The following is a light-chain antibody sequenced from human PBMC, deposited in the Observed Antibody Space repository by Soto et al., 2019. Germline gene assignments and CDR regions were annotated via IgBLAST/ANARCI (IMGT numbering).Light chain of an antibody. CDR3: QQRSNWPPDT. V-gene: IGKV3-11*01. CDR2: DAS. Sequence: VLTQSPATLSLSPGERATLSCRASQSVSSYLAWYQQKPGQAPRLLIYDASNRATGIPARFSGSGSGTDFTLTISSLEPEDFAVYYCQQRSNWPPDTFGQGTRLEIK. CDR1: QSVSSY. J-gene: IGKJ5*01.